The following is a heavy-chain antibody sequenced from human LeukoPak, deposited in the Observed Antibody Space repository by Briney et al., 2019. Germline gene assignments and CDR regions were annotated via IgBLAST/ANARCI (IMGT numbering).Heavy chain of an antibody. D-gene: IGHD5-12*01. CDR3: ARSYSDYDYFNNWFDP. CDR2: IYWNDDK. CDR1: GFSLSTSGVG. J-gene: IGHJ5*02. Sequence: ESGPTLLKPTQTLTLTCTFSGFSLSTSGVGVGWIRQPPGKALEWLALIYWNDDKRYSPSLKSRLTISKDTSNNQVVLTMTNMDPVDTATYYCARSYSDYDYFNNWFDPWGQGTLVTVSS. V-gene: IGHV2-5*01.